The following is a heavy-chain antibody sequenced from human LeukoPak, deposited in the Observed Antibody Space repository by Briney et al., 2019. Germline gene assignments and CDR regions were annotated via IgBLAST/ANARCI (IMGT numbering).Heavy chain of an antibody. CDR3: ARGPRRFRITMVRGVMPYYMDV. D-gene: IGHD3-10*01. V-gene: IGHV3-53*01. CDR2: IYSGGST. CDR1: GFTVSSNY. J-gene: IGHJ6*03. Sequence: PGGSLRLSCAASGFTVSSNYMSWVRQAPGKGLEWGSVIYSGGSTYYADSVKGRFTISRDNSKNTLYLQMNSLRAEDTAVYYCARGPRRFRITMVRGVMPYYMDVWGKGTTVTVSS.